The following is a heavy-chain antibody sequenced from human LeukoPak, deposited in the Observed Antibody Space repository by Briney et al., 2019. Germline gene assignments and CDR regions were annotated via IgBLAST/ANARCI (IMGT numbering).Heavy chain of an antibody. Sequence: PSETLSLTCTVSGDSIISSSYYWSWIRQPPGKGLEWIGYIYYSGSTNYNPSLKSRVTISVDTSKNQFSLKLSSVTAADTAVYYCARHVLRYFDWSPGAFDIWGQGTMVTVSS. CDR1: GDSIISSSYY. CDR3: ARHVLRYFDWSPGAFDI. CDR2: IYYSGST. V-gene: IGHV4-61*05. J-gene: IGHJ3*02. D-gene: IGHD3-9*01.